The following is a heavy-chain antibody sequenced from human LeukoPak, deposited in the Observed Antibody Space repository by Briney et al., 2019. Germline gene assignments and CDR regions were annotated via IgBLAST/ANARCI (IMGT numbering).Heavy chain of an antibody. CDR1: GRSISTTNFY. Sequence: SETLSLTCTVSGRSISTTNFYWGWIRQPPGKGLEWIGSISYSGATYYNPSLKSRLTVSADTSKKEVSLRLNSVTAADTAVYYCASLPRYDFWAWGQGNLVIVSS. J-gene: IGHJ5*02. CDR3: ASLPRYDFWA. D-gene: IGHD3-3*01. CDR2: ISYSGAT. V-gene: IGHV4-39*01.